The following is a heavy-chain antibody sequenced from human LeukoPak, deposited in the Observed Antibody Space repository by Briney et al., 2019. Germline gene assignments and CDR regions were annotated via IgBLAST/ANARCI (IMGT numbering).Heavy chain of an antibody. CDR2: IRSKANSYAT. CDR1: GFTFSGSA. CDR3: ARERYSYGRYYYYYYMDV. J-gene: IGHJ6*03. Sequence: PGGSLRLSCAASGFTFSGSAMHWVRQASGKGLEWVGRIRSKANSYATAYAASVKGRFTISRDDSKNSLYLQMNSLKTEDTAVYYCARERYSYGRYYYYYYMDVWGKGTTVTVSS. V-gene: IGHV3-73*01. D-gene: IGHD5-18*01.